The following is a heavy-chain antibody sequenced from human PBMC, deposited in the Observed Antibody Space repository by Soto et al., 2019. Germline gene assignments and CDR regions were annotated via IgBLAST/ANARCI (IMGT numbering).Heavy chain of an antibody. Sequence: EVQLEESGGGMVQPGRSLRLSCAASGFKFDDYAMHWVRQAPGKGLEWVSGINFNSANTAYAESVKGRFTISRDNAKNSLYLQMNSLRAEDTAFYFGAKDFRTRWSLGNFDSLGQGPLVTVSS. D-gene: IGHD3-3*01. CDR3: AKDFRTRWSLGNFDS. CDR2: INFNSANT. CDR1: GFKFDDYA. V-gene: IGHV3-9*01. J-gene: IGHJ4*02.